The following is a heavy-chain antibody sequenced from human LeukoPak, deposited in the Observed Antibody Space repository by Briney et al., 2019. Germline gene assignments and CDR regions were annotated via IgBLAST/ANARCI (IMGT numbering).Heavy chain of an antibody. V-gene: IGHV3-21*01. Sequence: GSLRLSCEASGFTFSTYNMNWVRQAPGKGLEWVSSITISSSYAFYADSVKGRFTISRDNAKSSLYLQMNNLRAEDTAVYYCARDPYSGHYGNDYYYYMDVWGKGTTVTISS. D-gene: IGHD5-12*01. CDR2: ITISSSYA. CDR1: GFTFSTYN. CDR3: ARDPYSGHYGNDYYYYMDV. J-gene: IGHJ6*03.